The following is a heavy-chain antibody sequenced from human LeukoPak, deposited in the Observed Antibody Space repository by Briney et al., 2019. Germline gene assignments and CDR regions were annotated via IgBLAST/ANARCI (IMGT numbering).Heavy chain of an antibody. D-gene: IGHD6-19*01. V-gene: IGHV4-39*01. CDR3: AISPFKTGYSSGWYAY. Sequence: SETLSLTCTVSGGSISSSSYYWGWIRQPPGKGLEWMGSIYYSGSTYYNPSLKRRVTISVDTSKNQFSLKLSSVTAADTAVYYCAISPFKTGYSSGWYAYWGQGTLVTVSS. CDR1: GGSISSSSYY. CDR2: IYYSGST. J-gene: IGHJ4*02.